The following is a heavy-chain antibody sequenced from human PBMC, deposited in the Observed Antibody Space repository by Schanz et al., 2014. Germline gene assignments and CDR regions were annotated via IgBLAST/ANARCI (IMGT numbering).Heavy chain of an antibody. D-gene: IGHD5-12*01. V-gene: IGHV3-30-3*01. CDR1: GFTFSSYA. J-gene: IGHJ4*02. CDR3: ASPSGYSDYGTYFDF. CDR2: ISYDGRNK. Sequence: QAQLMESGGGVVQPGTSLILSCAASGFTFSSYAMHWVRQAPGKGLEWVAVISYDGRNKYYADSVKGRFTISRDNSKNTLYLQMNSLRTEDTAVYYCASPSGYSDYGTYFDFWGQGTLVTVSS.